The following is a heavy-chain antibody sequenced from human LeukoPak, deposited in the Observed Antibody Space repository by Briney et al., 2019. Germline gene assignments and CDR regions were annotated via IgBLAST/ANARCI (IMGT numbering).Heavy chain of an antibody. CDR2: IIPIFGTA. CDR1: GGSFIRYA. CDR3: ARGSGETGGYYYVY. V-gene: IGHV1-69*13. D-gene: IGHD3-22*01. Sequence: SVKVSCKASGGSFIRYAISWVRQAPGQGLEWMGGIIPIFGTANYAQKFQGRVTITADESTRTAYMELRTLRSEDTAIYYCARGSGETGGYYYVYWGRGTPVTVSS. J-gene: IGHJ4*02.